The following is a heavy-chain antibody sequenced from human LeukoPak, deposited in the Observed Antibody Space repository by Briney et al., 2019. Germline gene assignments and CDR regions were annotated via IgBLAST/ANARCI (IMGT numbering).Heavy chain of an antibody. Sequence: PSETLSLTCAVYGGSFSGYYWSWIRQPPGKGLEWIGEINHSGSTNYNPSLKRRVPISVDAAKNKFPLKLNPGPATDTAAAYCWRGPTNYDYVWGSYRRDSNFDYWGQGTLVTVSS. CDR2: INHSGST. CDR1: GGSFSGYY. D-gene: IGHD3-16*02. J-gene: IGHJ4*02. CDR3: WRGPTNYDYVWGSYRRDSNFDY. V-gene: IGHV4-34*01.